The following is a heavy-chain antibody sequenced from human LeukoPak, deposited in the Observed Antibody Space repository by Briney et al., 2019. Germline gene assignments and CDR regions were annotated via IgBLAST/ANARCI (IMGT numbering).Heavy chain of an antibody. CDR1: GYTFTTYG. D-gene: IGHD6-19*01. CDR2: ISPYNSNT. Sequence: ASVKVSCKSSGYTFTTYGISWMRQPPGQSLEWMGWISPYNSNTKYAQKIQGRVTMTTDTSTSTAYMELRSLRSDDTAVYYCASSYSSGWPDFDYWGQGTLVTVSS. CDR3: ASSYSSGWPDFDY. V-gene: IGHV1-18*01. J-gene: IGHJ4*02.